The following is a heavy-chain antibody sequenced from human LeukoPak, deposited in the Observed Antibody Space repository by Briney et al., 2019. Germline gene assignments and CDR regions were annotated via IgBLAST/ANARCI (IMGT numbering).Heavy chain of an antibody. CDR1: GFTFSRYW. CDR3: ARAPSEVGGYYPEYFRH. CDR2: IKSDGKT. V-gene: IGHV3-74*01. Sequence: GGSLRLSCEASGFTFSRYWMHWVRQAPGKGLVWVSRIKSDGKTNYADSVKGRFTISRDNAKNTVSLQMDSLRAEDTGVYYCARAPSEVGGYYPEYFRHWGQGTLVTVST. J-gene: IGHJ1*01. D-gene: IGHD3-22*01.